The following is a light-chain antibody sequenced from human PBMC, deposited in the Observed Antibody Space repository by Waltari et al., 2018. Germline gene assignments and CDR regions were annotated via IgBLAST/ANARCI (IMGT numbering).Light chain of an antibody. J-gene: IGKJ1*01. CDR2: LSF. CDR3: MQALQTPWT. Sequence: DIVMTQSPLSLPVTPGESASISCRSSQSLLHSNGDNYLEWYLQKPGQGQQLLFYLSFNRASGVPDRFSGSGSGTDFTLKISRVEAEDVGVYYCMQALQTPWTFGQGTKVEIK. CDR1: QSLLHSNGDNY. V-gene: IGKV2-28*01.